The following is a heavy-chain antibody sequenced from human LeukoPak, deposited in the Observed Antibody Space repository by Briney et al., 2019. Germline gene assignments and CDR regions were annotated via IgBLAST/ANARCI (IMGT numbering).Heavy chain of an antibody. CDR1: GGSIRSYY. V-gene: IGHV4-59*01. CDR2: IYYSGST. J-gene: IGHJ5*02. D-gene: IGHD1-26*01. CDR3: ARGHYNGSNPLHWFDP. Sequence: SSETLSLTCTVSGGSIRSYYWTWLRQPPGKGLEWIGYIYYSGSTNYNPSLKSRVTISVDTSKNQFSLKLRSVTAADTAFYYCARGHYNGSNPLHWFDPWGQGTLVTVSS.